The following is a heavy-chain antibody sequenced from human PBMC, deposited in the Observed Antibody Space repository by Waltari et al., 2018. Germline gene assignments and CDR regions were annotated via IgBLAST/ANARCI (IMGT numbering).Heavy chain of an antibody. CDR1: GFTFRSYA. D-gene: IGHD3-10*01. CDR3: ARDPKDYYGSGSDDY. V-gene: IGHV3-30*01. J-gene: IGHJ4*02. CDR2: ISNDGSNK. Sequence: QVQLVESGGGVVQPGRSLRLSCAASGFTFRSYAMHWVRQAPGKGLEWVAVISNDGSNKYYADSLKGRFTISRDNSKNTLYLQMNSLRAEDTAVYYCARDPKDYYGSGSDDYWGQGTLVTVSS.